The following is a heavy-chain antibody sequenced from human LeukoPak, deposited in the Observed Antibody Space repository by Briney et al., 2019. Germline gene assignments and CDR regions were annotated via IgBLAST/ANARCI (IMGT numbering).Heavy chain of an antibody. CDR3: ARGHGIVPQMTTVTKNWFDP. Sequence: ASVKVSCKASGYTFTSYGISWVRQAPGQGLEWMGWISAYNGNTNYAQKLQGRVTMTTDTSTSTAYMELRSLRSDDTAVYYYARGHGIVPQMTTVTKNWFDPWGQGTLVTVSS. D-gene: IGHD4-17*01. J-gene: IGHJ5*02. CDR2: ISAYNGNT. CDR1: GYTFTSYG. V-gene: IGHV1-18*01.